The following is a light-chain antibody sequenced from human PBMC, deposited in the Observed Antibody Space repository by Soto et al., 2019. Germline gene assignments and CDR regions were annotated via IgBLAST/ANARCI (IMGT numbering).Light chain of an antibody. V-gene: IGKV1-8*01. Sequence: AVRVTHSPAALSASTGDIVTITCRASHGISIYLAWYQQKPGKAPKLLIYAASTLHSGVPSRFSGSGSGTEFTLTITSLQPEDFATYYCQQFNSFPIPFGQGTRLEIK. CDR3: QQFNSFPIP. J-gene: IGKJ5*01. CDR1: HGISIY. CDR2: AAS.